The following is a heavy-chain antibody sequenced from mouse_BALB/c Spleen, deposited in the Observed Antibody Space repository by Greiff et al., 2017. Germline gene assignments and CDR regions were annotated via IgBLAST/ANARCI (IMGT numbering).Heavy chain of an antibody. CDR1: GYSITSGYY. CDR2: ISYDGSN. D-gene: IGHD3-3*01. J-gene: IGHJ2*01. CDR3: ARTWTEEYFNY. Sequence: EVQLQESGPGLVKPSQSLSLTCSVTGYSITSGYYWNWIRQFPGNKLEWMGYISYDGSNNYNPSLKNRISITRDTSKNQFFLKLNSVTTEDTATYYCARTWTEEYFNYWTQGTTLTVSS. V-gene: IGHV3-6*02.